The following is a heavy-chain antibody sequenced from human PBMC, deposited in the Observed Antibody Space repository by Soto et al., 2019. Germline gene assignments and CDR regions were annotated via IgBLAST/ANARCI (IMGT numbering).Heavy chain of an antibody. D-gene: IGHD1-1*01. Sequence: QVQLVQSGAEMKEPGSSVKVSCKTSGGTFSSSAISWLRQAPGQGLEWMGGIIHLFRTPDYAQKFQGRVTIAADESTSKPYMELSRLRSEETAVYYSASDNDRIQVGGNDYYILDVWGQGTTITVSS. V-gene: IGHV1-69*12. CDR2: IIHLFRTP. J-gene: IGHJ6*02. CDR3: ASDNDRIQVGGNDYYILDV. CDR1: GGTFSSSA.